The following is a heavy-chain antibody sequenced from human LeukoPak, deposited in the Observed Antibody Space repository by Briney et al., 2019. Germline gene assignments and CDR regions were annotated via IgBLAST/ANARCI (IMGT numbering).Heavy chain of an antibody. Sequence: GGSLRLSCAASGFTFSSCSMNWVRQAPGKGLEWVSSISGSGDNMDYADSVKGRFTISRDNSENTLYLQMNSLRGEDTAVYYCARDGYSGSYYRLYYFFMDVWGKGTTVTVSS. J-gene: IGHJ6*03. CDR1: GFTFSSCS. D-gene: IGHD1-26*01. CDR3: ARDGYSGSYYRLYYFFMDV. CDR2: ISGSGDNM. V-gene: IGHV3-23*01.